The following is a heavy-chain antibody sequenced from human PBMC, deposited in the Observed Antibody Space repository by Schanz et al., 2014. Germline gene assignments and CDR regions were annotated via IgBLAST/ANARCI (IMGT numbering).Heavy chain of an antibody. CDR2: IKEDGSEK. Sequence: EVQLLESGGGLVQPGGSLRLSCAGSGFAFSSNWMNWVRQAPGKGLEWVANIKEDGSEKYYVDSVKGRFTISRDNAKNSLYLQMNSLTAEDTAVYYCARPSDSSWYMDVWGKGTTVTVS. CDR3: ARPSDSSWYMDV. J-gene: IGHJ6*03. V-gene: IGHV3-7*01. CDR1: GFAFSSNW. D-gene: IGHD2-21*02.